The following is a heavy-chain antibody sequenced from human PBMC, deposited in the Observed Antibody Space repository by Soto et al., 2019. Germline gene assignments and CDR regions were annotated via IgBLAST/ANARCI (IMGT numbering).Heavy chain of an antibody. CDR2: IIPIFGTA. CDR1: GGTFSSYA. CDR3: ARKDSGSYYGGAFDI. D-gene: IGHD1-26*01. Sequence: RASVKVSCKASGGTFSSYAISWVRQAPGQGLEWMGGIIPIFGTANYAQKFQGRVTITADESTSTAYMELSSLRSEDTAVYYCARKDSGSYYGGAFDIWGQGTMVTVSS. V-gene: IGHV1-69*13. J-gene: IGHJ3*02.